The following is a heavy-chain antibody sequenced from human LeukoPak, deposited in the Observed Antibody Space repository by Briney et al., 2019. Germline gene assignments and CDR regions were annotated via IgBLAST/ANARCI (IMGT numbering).Heavy chain of an antibody. J-gene: IGHJ6*02. D-gene: IGHD5-18*01. Sequence: GASVKVSCKASGGTFSSYAISWVRQAPGQGLDWMGGIIPIFGTANYAQKFQGRVTITADESTSTAYMELSSLRSEDTAVYYCARASGPVQLWLPGYYYGMDVWGQGTTVTVSS. CDR3: ARASGPVQLWLPGYYYGMDV. CDR2: IIPIFGTA. CDR1: GGTFSSYA. V-gene: IGHV1-69*13.